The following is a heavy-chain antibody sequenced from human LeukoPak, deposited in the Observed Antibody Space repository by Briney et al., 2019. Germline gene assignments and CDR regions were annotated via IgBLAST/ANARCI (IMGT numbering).Heavy chain of an antibody. CDR2: ISSNGGST. D-gene: IGHD6-19*01. J-gene: IGHJ4*02. Sequence: GGSLRLPCAASGFTFSSYAMHWVRQAPGKGLEYVSAISSNGGSTYYANSVKGRFTISRDNSKNTLYLQMGSLRAEDMAVYYCARGFSSNPDYWGQGTLVTVSS. CDR1: GFTFSSYA. V-gene: IGHV3-64*01. CDR3: ARGFSSNPDY.